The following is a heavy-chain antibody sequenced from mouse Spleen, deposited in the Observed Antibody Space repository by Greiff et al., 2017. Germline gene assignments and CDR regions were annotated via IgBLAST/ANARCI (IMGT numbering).Heavy chain of an antibody. D-gene: IGHD2-1*01. J-gene: IGHJ4*01. CDR1: GYAFSSYW. CDR2: IYPGDGDT. CDR3: ARRDEIYYGSMDY. V-gene: IGHV1-80*01. Sequence: VQLQESGAELVKPGASVKISCKASGYAFSSYWMNWVKQRPGKGLEWIGQIYPGDGDTNYNGKFKGKATLTADKSSSTAYMQLSSLTSEDSAVYFCARRDEIYYGSMDYWGQGTSVTVSS.